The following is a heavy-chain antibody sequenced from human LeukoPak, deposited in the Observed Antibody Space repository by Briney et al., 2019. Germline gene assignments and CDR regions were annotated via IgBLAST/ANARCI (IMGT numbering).Heavy chain of an antibody. D-gene: IGHD3-22*01. Sequence: GGSLRLSCTASGFTFCDYAMSWLRQAPGKGLEWVGFIRSKAYGGTTEYAASVKGRFTISRDDSKSIAYLQMNSLKTEDTAVYYCTRDRYYDSSGYYYVSGFDPWGQGTLVTVSS. CDR3: TRDRYYDSSGYYYVSGFDP. V-gene: IGHV3-49*03. J-gene: IGHJ5*02. CDR2: IRSKAYGGTT. CDR1: GFTFCDYA.